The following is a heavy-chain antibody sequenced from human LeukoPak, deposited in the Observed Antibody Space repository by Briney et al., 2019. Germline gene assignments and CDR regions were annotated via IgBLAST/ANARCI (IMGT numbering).Heavy chain of an antibody. D-gene: IGHD3-22*01. CDR3: ARDDSRGYDGFDI. J-gene: IGHJ3*02. Sequence: GESLRLSCAASGFTFSSYIMNWVRQAPGKGLEWVSSIYYVDSVKGRFTISRDNAKNSLYLQMNRLRAEDTAVYYCARDDSRGYDGFDIWGQGTMVTVSS. CDR1: GFTFSSYI. V-gene: IGHV3-21*04. CDR2: I.